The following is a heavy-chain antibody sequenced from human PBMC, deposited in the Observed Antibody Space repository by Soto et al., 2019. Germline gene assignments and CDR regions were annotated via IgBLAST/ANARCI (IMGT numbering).Heavy chain of an antibody. Sequence: ASVKVSCKASGYTFTDYFIIWVRQAPGQGLEWMGWINPNTGGTGFPQRFQGRVTMTRDTSISTAYMELSRLASDDTAVYYCAKSIFHDYSDDDGYWGQGTLVTVSS. V-gene: IGHV1-2*02. D-gene: IGHD4-17*01. CDR1: GYTFTDYF. CDR3: AKSIFHDYSDDDGY. CDR2: INPNTGGT. J-gene: IGHJ4*02.